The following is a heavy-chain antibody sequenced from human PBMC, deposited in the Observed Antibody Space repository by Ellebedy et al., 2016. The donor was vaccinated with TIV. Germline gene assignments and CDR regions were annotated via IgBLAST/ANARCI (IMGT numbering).Heavy chain of an antibody. CDR3: AGLTWIAAAGTGWFDP. Sequence: PSETLSLTCTVSGGSISSYYWSWIRQPPGQGLEWIGYIYYSGSTNYNPSLTSRVTISVDTSKDQFSLKLSSVTAADTAVYYCAGLTWIAAAGTGWFDPWGLGTLVTVSS. J-gene: IGHJ5*02. V-gene: IGHV4-59*08. CDR1: GGSISSYY. CDR2: IYYSGST. D-gene: IGHD6-13*01.